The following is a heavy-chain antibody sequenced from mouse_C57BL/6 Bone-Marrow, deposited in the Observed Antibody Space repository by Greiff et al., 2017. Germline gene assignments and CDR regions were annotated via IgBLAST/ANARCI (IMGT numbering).Heavy chain of an antibody. J-gene: IGHJ3*01. CDR3: ETTGTEWFAY. Sequence: QVQLQQSVAELVRPGTSVKVSCKASGYAFTNYLLEWVKQRPGQGLEWIGVINPASGGTNYNEKFKGKATLTADKSSSTAYMQLSSLTSEDSAVYFCETTGTEWFAYWGKGTMVTVSA. V-gene: IGHV1-54*01. D-gene: IGHD4-1*02. CDR1: GYAFTNYL. CDR2: INPASGGT.